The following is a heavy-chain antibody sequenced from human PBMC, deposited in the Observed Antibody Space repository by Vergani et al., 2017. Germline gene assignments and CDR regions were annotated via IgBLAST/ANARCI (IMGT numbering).Heavy chain of an antibody. J-gene: IGHJ4*02. CDR1: GGTFSSYA. V-gene: IGHV1-69*11. D-gene: IGHD2-15*01. Sequence: QVQLVQSGAEVKKPGSSVKVSCKASGGTFSSYALNWVRQAPGQGLEWMGSIIPSLATTIYAQKFQGRVTITADESTSTAYMELSSLKSEDTAVYYCAKEGGGYCSGGTCYPEYWGQGTLVIVSS. CDR3: AKEGGGYCSGGTCYPEY. CDR2: IIPSLATT.